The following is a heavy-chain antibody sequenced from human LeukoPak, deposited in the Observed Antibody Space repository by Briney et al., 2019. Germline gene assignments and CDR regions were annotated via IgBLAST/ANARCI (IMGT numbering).Heavy chain of an antibody. J-gene: IGHJ4*02. CDR1: GFTFSSYG. Sequence: GGTLRLSCAASGFTFSSYGMSWVRQAPGKRLEWVSAISGSGGSTYYADSVKGRFTISRDNSKNTLYLQMNSLRAEDTAVYYCAKSLRYFDWLLGYYFDYWGQGTLVTVSS. V-gene: IGHV3-23*01. CDR2: ISGSGGST. D-gene: IGHD3-9*01. CDR3: AKSLRYFDWLLGYYFDY.